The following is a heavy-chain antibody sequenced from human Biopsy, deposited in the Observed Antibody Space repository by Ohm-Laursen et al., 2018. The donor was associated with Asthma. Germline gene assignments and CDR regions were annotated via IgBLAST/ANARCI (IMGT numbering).Heavy chain of an antibody. D-gene: IGHD2-2*01. V-gene: IGHV1-69*01. CDR2: INSVFGTT. J-gene: IGHJ4*02. CDR1: GGTFNTYV. CDR3: ARKAGSCISRTCYSLDF. Sequence: SSVKASCKSLGGTFNTYVIGWVRQAPGQGLEWMGGINSVFGTTTYPQKFQDRVMITADDSTSTVYMELSSLRSEDTAVYYCARKAGSCISRTCYSLDFWGQGTLVTVSS.